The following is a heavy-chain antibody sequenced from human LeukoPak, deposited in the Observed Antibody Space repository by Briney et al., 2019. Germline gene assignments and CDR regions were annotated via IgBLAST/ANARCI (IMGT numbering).Heavy chain of an antibody. J-gene: IGHJ4*02. V-gene: IGHV3-30*02. D-gene: IGHD3-10*01. Sequence: PGGSLRLSCAASGFTFSSYGMHWVRQAPGKGLEWVAFIRYDGSNKYYADSVKGRFTISRDNSKNTLYLQMNSLRAEDTAVYYCARGIRGVIPYYFDYWGQGTLVTVSS. CDR2: IRYDGSNK. CDR3: ARGIRGVIPYYFDY. CDR1: GFTFSSYG.